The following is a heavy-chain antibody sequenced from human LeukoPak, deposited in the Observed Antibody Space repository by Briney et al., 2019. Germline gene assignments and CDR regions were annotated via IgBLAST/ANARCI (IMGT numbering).Heavy chain of an antibody. CDR2: IDSDGSDT. V-gene: IGHV3-74*01. CDR3: AKGTDYDFWSGRLDY. CDR1: GFTFSSYW. J-gene: IGHJ4*02. Sequence: GGSLRLSCAASGFTFSSYWMHWVRQAPGEGLVWVSRIDSDGSDTRYGDSVKGRFTISRDNAKNTLYLQMNSLRAEDTAVYYCAKGTDYDFWSGRLDYWGQGTLVTVSS. D-gene: IGHD3-3*01.